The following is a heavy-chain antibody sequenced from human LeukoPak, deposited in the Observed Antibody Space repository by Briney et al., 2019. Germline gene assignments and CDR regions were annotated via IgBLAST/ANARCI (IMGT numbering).Heavy chain of an antibody. Sequence: PSETLSVTCTVSGYSMGNYYWNWLRQPAGKGLEWIGRIRSDGTTYAHPSLEGAVTMPVDTSNHHISLKLSSATAADTAVYYSARSTGFYTTYDMDVWGKGTTVTVSS. CDR1: GYSMGNYY. CDR2: IRSDGTT. CDR3: ARSTGFYTTYDMDV. V-gene: IGHV4-4*07. J-gene: IGHJ6*03. D-gene: IGHD3-22*01.